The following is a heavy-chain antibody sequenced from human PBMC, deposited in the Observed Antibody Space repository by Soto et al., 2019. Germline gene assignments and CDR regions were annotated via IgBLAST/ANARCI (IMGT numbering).Heavy chain of an antibody. V-gene: IGHV3-33*01. CDR2: IWYDGSNT. D-gene: IGHD3-9*01. Sequence: ALRLSCAASGFTFSSYAMHWVRQAPGKGLEWVGFIWYDGSNTFYAESVKGRFTISRDNAKNSLYLQMNSLRAGDTAVYYCARAIDYDILTGYPAPPDYWGQGTLVTVSS. J-gene: IGHJ4*02. CDR3: ARAIDYDILTGYPAPPDY. CDR1: GFTFSSYA.